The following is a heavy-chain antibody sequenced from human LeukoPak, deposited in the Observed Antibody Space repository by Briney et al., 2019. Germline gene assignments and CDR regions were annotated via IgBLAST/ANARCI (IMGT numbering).Heavy chain of an antibody. V-gene: IGHV3-33*01. CDR3: ARVFGSSGYYGSLDY. Sequence: GGSLRLSCAASGFTFSSYGMHWVRQAPGKGLEGVAVIWYDGSNKYYADSVKGRFTISRDNSKNTLYLQMNSLRAEDTAVYYCARVFGSSGYYGSLDYWGQGTLVTVSS. CDR1: GFTFSSYG. J-gene: IGHJ4*02. CDR2: IWYDGSNK. D-gene: IGHD3-22*01.